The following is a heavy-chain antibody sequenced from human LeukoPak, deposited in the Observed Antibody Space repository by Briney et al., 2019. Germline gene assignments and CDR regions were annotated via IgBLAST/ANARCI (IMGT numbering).Heavy chain of an antibody. D-gene: IGHD2-15*01. CDR2: IYYSGST. CDR3: ARMPEGYCSGGSCRPPGHFDY. Sequence: SETLSLTCTVSGGSISSYYWSWIRQPPGKGLEWIGYIYYSGSTNYNPSLKSRVTISVDTSKNQFSLQLNSVTPEDTAVYYCARMPEGYCSGGSCRPPGHFDYWGQGTLVTVSS. CDR1: GGSISSYY. J-gene: IGHJ4*02. V-gene: IGHV4-59*12.